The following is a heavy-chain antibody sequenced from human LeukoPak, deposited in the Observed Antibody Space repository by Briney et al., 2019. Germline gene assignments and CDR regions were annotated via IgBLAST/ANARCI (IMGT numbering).Heavy chain of an antibody. CDR3: ARGSLLRYFDWPD. V-gene: IGHV3-53*01. Sequence: GGFLRLSCSPSGSSVSSHSIIWARPPPANGLQWVSVIYSVTSTYYADSVNVRFTISRDDSKNTVDLQMNSLRAEDTAMYYCARGSLLRYFDWPDWGQGILVTVSS. CDR2: IYSVTST. CDR1: GSSVSSHS. J-gene: IGHJ4*02. D-gene: IGHD3-9*01.